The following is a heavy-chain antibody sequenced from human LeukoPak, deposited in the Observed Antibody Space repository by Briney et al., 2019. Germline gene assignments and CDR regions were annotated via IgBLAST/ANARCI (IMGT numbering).Heavy chain of an antibody. CDR2: IYYSGST. D-gene: IGHD2-2*01. CDR3: AKGAVPAAPSYYYYYMDV. V-gene: IGHV4-31*03. CDR1: GGSISSGGYY. J-gene: IGHJ6*03. Sequence: SETLSLTCTVSGGSISSGGYYWSWIRQHPGKGLEWIGYIYYSGSTYYNPSLKSRVTISVDTSKNQFSLKLSSVTAADTAVYYCAKGAVPAAPSYYYYYMDVWGKGTTVTVSS.